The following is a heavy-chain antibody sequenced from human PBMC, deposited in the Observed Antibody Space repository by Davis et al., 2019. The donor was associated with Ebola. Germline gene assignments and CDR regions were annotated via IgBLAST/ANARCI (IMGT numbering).Heavy chain of an antibody. CDR1: GYTFTSYD. D-gene: IGHD5-18*01. CDR3: ARRIGHSYGKGDY. J-gene: IGHJ4*02. V-gene: IGHV1-8*01. Sequence: AASVKVSCKASGYTFTSYDINWARQATGQGLEWMGWMNPNSGNTGYAQKFQGRVTMTRNTSISTAYMELSSLRSEDTAVYYCARRIGHSYGKGDYWGQGTLVTVSS. CDR2: MNPNSGNT.